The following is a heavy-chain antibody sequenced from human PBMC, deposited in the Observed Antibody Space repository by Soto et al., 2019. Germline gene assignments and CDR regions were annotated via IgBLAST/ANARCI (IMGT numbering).Heavy chain of an antibody. Sequence: GGSLRLSCTASGFTFGDYAMSWFRQAPGKGLEWVGFIRSKAYGGTTEYAASVKGRFTISRDDSKSIAYLQMNSLKTEDTAVYYCTRENVVVVAAKYYYYYYYMDVWGKGTTVTVSS. CDR1: GFTFGDYA. J-gene: IGHJ6*03. CDR3: TRENVVVVAAKYYYYYYYMDV. V-gene: IGHV3-49*03. CDR2: IRSKAYGGTT. D-gene: IGHD2-15*01.